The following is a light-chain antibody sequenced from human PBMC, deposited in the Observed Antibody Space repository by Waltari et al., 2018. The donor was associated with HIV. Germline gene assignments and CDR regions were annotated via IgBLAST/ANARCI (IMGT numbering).Light chain of an antibody. CDR3: CSYAGSNTFV. Sequence: QSALTQPASVSGSPGQSITISCTGTNSDVGSYNLVSWYQQHPGKAPKLRIYEGSKRPSGVSNRFSGSKSGNTASLTISGLQAEDEADYYCCSYAGSNTFVFGTGTNVTVL. V-gene: IGLV2-23*03. CDR1: NSDVGSYNL. J-gene: IGLJ1*01. CDR2: EGS.